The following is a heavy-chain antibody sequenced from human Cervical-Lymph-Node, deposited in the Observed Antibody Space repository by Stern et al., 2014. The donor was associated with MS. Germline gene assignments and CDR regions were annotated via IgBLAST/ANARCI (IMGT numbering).Heavy chain of an antibody. CDR2: TSYDGTNE. J-gene: IGHJ6*02. V-gene: IGHV3-30*18. Sequence: VQLVESGGGVVQPGRSLRLSCAASGSIFSSHAMHWVRQAPGKGLEWGALTSYDGTNEYYADSVEGRFTISRDNSKNTLDLQMNSLRAEDTAVYYCAKVLGYYYGIDVWGQGTTVTVSS. CDR3: AKVLGYYYGIDV. D-gene: IGHD2-15*01. CDR1: GSIFSSHA.